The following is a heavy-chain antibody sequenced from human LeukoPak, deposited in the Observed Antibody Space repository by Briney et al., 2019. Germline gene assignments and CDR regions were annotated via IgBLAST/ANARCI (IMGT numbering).Heavy chain of an antibody. Sequence: GGSLRLSCAASGFTFSSYAMSWVRQAPGKGLEWVSAISGSGGSTYYADSVKGRFTISRDNSKNTLYLHMNSLRAEDTAVYYCAKDRRYCSSTSCYRVDAFDIWGQGTMVTVSS. V-gene: IGHV3-23*01. J-gene: IGHJ3*02. CDR1: GFTFSSYA. CDR2: ISGSGGST. D-gene: IGHD2-2*01. CDR3: AKDRRYCSSTSCYRVDAFDI.